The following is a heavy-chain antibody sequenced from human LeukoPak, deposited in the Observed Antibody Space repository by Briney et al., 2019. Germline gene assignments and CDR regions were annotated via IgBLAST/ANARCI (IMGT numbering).Heavy chain of an antibody. J-gene: IGHJ6*04. CDR3: ARAKSPYDILTGYPLDV. CDR1: GGTFSSYA. D-gene: IGHD3-9*01. V-gene: IGHV1-69*13. Sequence: ASVKVSCKASGGTFSSYAISWVRQAPGQGLEWMGGIIPIFGTANYAQKFQGRVTITADESTSTAYMELSSLRSEDTAVYYCARAKSPYDILTGYPLDVWGKGTTVTISS. CDR2: IIPIFGTA.